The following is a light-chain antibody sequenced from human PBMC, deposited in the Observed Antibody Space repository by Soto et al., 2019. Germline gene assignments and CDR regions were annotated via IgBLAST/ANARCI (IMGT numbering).Light chain of an antibody. CDR3: QQYNNWPPYT. CDR1: QSVSSN. Sequence: EIVMTQSPATLSVSPGERATLSCRASQSVSSNLAWYQQKPGQAPRLLIYGASTRATGIPAKFSGSGSATEFTLTLSSRQPEDFVVYYCQQYNNWPPYTLGQGTKLEIK. V-gene: IGKV3-15*01. CDR2: GAS. J-gene: IGKJ2*01.